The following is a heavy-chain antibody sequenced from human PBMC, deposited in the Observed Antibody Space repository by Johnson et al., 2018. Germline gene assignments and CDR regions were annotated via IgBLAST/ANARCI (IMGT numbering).Heavy chain of an antibody. J-gene: IGHJ3*02. V-gene: IGHV3-53*01. CDR2: LYSDGGA. Sequence: VQLQESGGGLIQPGGSLRLSCAASGFNVSGNYMSWVRQAQGKVLEWVSILYSDGGAYYADSMKGRLTLSRDNSKNTLYLQMNGLRAGVTAVYYCARGGGRGIGYGHAFEIWGQGTMVTVSS. CDR3: ARGGGRGIGYGHAFEI. D-gene: IGHD3-22*01. CDR1: GFNVSGNY.